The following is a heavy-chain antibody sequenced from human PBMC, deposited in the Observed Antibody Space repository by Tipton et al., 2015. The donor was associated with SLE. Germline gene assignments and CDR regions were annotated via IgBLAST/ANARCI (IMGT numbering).Heavy chain of an antibody. V-gene: IGHV4-59*01. CDR1: GGSISSYY. CDR2: IYYSGST. J-gene: IGHJ5*02. D-gene: IGHD2-21*01. CDR3: ARAGAAYCGGDCYWFDP. Sequence: TLSLTCTVSGGSISSYYWSWIRQPPGKGLEWIGYIYYSGSTNYNPSLKSRVTISVDTSKNQFSLKLSSVTAADTAVYYCARAGAAYCGGDCYWFDPWGQGTLVTVSS.